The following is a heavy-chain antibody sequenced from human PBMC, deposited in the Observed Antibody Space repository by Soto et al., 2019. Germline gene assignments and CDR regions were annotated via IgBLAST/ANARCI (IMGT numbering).Heavy chain of an antibody. CDR3: ARDLAAAGLFDY. D-gene: IGHD6-13*01. CDR1: GYTFTSYG. V-gene: IGHV1-18*01. Sequence: ASVKVSCKASGYTFTSYGICWVRQAPGQGLEWMGWISAYNGNTNYAQKLQGRVTMTTDTSTSTAYMELRSLRSDDTAVYYCARDLAAAGLFDYWGQGTLVTVSS. J-gene: IGHJ4*02. CDR2: ISAYNGNT.